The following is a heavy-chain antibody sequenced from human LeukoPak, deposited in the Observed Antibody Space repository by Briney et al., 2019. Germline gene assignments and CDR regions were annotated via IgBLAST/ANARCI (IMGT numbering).Heavy chain of an antibody. CDR1: GFTFSSYA. J-gene: IGHJ4*02. CDR3: AKDEYYYDSSGDFDY. CDR2: ISGSGGST. V-gene: IGHV3-23*01. Sequence: GGSLRLSCAASGFTFSSYAMSWVRQAPGKGLEWVSAISGSGGSTYYADSVKGRFTISRDNSKNTLYLQMNSLRAEDAAVYYCAKDEYYYDSSGDFDYWGQGTLVTVSS. D-gene: IGHD3-22*01.